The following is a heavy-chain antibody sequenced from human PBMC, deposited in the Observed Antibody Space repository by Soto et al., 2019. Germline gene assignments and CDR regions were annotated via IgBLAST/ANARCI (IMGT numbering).Heavy chain of an antibody. D-gene: IGHD2-15*01. J-gene: IGHJ4*02. CDR1: GGSITTGGYY. Sequence: TLSLTCTVSGGSITTGGYYWSWIRQLPGKGLEWIGHRYYSESTYYNPSLKSRVSISLDTSKNQFSLKPSFVTAADTAMYYCARTKCSGGSCYSWSLDYWGQGTPVTVS. CDR2: RYYSEST. CDR3: ARTKCSGGSCYSWSLDY. V-gene: IGHV4-31*03.